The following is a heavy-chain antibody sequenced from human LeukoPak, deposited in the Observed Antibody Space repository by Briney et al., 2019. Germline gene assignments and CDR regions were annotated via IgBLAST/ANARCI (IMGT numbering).Heavy chain of an antibody. CDR3: ARDPPSVAAVGYSMDV. CDR1: GFTFSNNA. J-gene: IGHJ6*02. V-gene: IGHV3-48*04. Sequence: GGSLRLSCAASGFTFSNNAMHWVRQAPGKGLECISAISSSSSTIYYADSVKGRFTISRDNAKNSLYLQMNSLRVEDTAVYYCARDPPSVAAVGYSMDVWGRGATVTVSS. CDR2: ISSSSSTI. D-gene: IGHD6-13*01.